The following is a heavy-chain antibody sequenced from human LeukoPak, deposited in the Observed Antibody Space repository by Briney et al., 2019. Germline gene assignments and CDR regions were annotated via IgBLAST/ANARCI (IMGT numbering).Heavy chain of an antibody. CDR1: GGSISSYY. V-gene: IGHV4-59*01. Sequence: SETLSLTCTVSGGSISSYYWSWIRQPPGKGLEWIGYIYYSGSTNYNPSLTSRVTISVDTSKNQFSLKLSSVTAADTAVYYCARSPIAVAGEIDYWGQGTLVTVSS. J-gene: IGHJ4*02. CDR3: ARSPIAVAGEIDY. CDR2: IYYSGST. D-gene: IGHD6-19*01.